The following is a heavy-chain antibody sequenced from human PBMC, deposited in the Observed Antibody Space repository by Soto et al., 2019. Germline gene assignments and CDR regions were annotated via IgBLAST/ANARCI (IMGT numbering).Heavy chain of an antibody. CDR1: GFTFSSYS. CDR2: ISSSSSYI. CDR3: ASGTYYYDSSGYRPLYYFDY. Sequence: PGGSLRLSCAASGFTFSSYSMNWVRQAPGKGLEWVSSISSSSSYIYYADSVKGRFTISRDNAKNSLYLQMNSLRAEDTAVYYCASGTYYYDSSGYRPLYYFDYWGQGTLVTVSS. J-gene: IGHJ4*02. D-gene: IGHD3-22*01. V-gene: IGHV3-21*01.